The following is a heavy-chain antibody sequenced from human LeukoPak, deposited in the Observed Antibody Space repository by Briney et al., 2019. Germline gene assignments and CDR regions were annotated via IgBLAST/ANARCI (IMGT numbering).Heavy chain of an antibody. V-gene: IGHV3-66*01. CDR3: VNLLGGGTFDY. D-gene: IGHD1-1*01. Sequence: GGSLRLSCAASGFTVSSSYMNWVCQAPGKGLEWVSVIYSCGSTYYADSVKGRFTISRDNSKNTLYLQMSSLRAEDTPVYYCVNLLGGGTFDYWGQGTLVTVSS. J-gene: IGHJ4*02. CDR2: IYSCGST. CDR1: GFTVSSSY.